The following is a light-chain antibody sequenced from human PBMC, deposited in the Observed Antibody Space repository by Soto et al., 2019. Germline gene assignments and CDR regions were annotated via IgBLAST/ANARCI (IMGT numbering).Light chain of an antibody. Sequence: QSVLTQPPPAPGTPGQRVTLSCSGSSSNTESNTVNWYQQLPGTAPKLLIYSNNQRPSGVPDRFSGSKSGTSASLAISGLQSEDEAEYYCAPWDDSLNGVVFGGGTKLTVL. J-gene: IGLJ2*01. V-gene: IGLV1-44*01. CDR2: SNN. CDR3: APWDDSLNGVV. CDR1: SSNTESNT.